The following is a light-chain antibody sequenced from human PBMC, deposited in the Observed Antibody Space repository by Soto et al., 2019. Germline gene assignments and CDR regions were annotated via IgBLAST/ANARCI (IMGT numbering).Light chain of an antibody. CDR2: EDR. V-gene: IGLV3-1*01. J-gene: IGLJ2*01. Sequence: SYELTQPPSVSVSPGQTASITCSGDKLGDKYASWYQQKPGQSPVLVMYEDRKRPSGIPERFSGSNSGNTATLTISGTQAMEEADYYCQAWGSRSVVFGGGTKLTVL. CDR3: QAWGSRSVV. CDR1: KLGDKY.